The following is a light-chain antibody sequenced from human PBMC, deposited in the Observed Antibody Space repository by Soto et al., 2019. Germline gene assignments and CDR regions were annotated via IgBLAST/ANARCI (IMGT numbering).Light chain of an antibody. Sequence: QSVLTQPASVSGSPGQSITISCTGTSSDVGGYNYVSWYQQHPGKAHKLMIYEVSNRPSGVSNRFSGSKSGNTASLTISGLQAEDEADYYCSSYTSSSIDYVFGPGTKLTVL. CDR1: SSDVGGYNY. J-gene: IGLJ1*01. V-gene: IGLV2-14*01. CDR2: EVS. CDR3: SSYTSSSIDYV.